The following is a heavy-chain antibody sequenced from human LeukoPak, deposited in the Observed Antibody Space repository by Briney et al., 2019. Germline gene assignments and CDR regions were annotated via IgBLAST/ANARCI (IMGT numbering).Heavy chain of an antibody. CDR2: IGSSGRTI. J-gene: IGHJ4*02. V-gene: IGHV3-11*01. Sequence: GGSLRLSCAASGFTFMSWVRQAPGKGLEWVSFIGSSGRTIEYADSVKGRFTVSRDDAKNSLYLQMNSLRAEDTAVYYCAREAPYGAFDYWGQGTLVTVSS. D-gene: IGHD3-10*01. CDR3: AREAPYGAFDY. CDR1: GFTF.